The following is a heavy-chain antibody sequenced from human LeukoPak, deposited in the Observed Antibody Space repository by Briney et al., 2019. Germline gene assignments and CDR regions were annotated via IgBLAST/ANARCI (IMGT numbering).Heavy chain of an antibody. CDR1: AESFNGYY. Sequence: PSETLSLTCAVNAESFNGYYWSWIHQSPGKGLEWIGEINDIGHTNYSPSLKSRVTISLDTSKKQFSLKLSSVTAADTAVYYCARGEGNDYVWGSFYYYLDVWGKGTTVTVSS. V-gene: IGHV4-34*01. CDR2: INDIGHT. CDR3: ARGEGNDYVWGSFYYYLDV. J-gene: IGHJ6*03. D-gene: IGHD3-16*01.